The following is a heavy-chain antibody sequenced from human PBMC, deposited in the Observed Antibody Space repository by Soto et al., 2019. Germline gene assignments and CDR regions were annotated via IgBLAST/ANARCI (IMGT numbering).Heavy chain of an antibody. CDR2: ILVDGRT. CDR3: AKATATGGGAFDI. D-gene: IGHD2-8*02. J-gene: IGHJ3*02. V-gene: IGHV3-23*01. Sequence: GGSLRLSCAASGFTFSTYNMNWVRQAPGNGLEWVSTILVDGRTFYVDSVEGRFTLSRDSFQNTVYLQMNSLTAGDTALYYCAKATATGGGAFDICGKGTMVTVSS. CDR1: GFTFSTYN.